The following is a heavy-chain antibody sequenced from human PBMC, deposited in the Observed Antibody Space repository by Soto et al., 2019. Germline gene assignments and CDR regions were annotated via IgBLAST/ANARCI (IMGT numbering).Heavy chain of an antibody. CDR3: AHTGYSYHLNFDY. J-gene: IGHJ4*02. D-gene: IGHD5-18*01. V-gene: IGHV3-30-3*01. Sequence: PGGSVRLSCAASGFTFSSYAMHWVRQAPGKGLEWVAVISYDGSNKYYADSVKGRFTISRDNSKNTLYLQMNSLRAEDTAVYYCAHTGYSYHLNFDYWGQGTLVTVSS. CDR1: GFTFSSYA. CDR2: ISYDGSNK.